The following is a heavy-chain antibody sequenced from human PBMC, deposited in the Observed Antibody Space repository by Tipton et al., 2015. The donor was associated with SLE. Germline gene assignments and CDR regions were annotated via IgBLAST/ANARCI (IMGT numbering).Heavy chain of an antibody. CDR3: ARVTYDSSGYPNPFDI. CDR1: GGSFSGYY. D-gene: IGHD3-22*01. Sequence: TLSLTCAVYGGSFSGYYWTWVRQSPGKGLEWIGEINHAAVTDYNPSLKSRVKILVDTAKEQFSLKLSSVTAADTAVYYCARVTYDSSGYPNPFDIWGQGTMVTVSS. J-gene: IGHJ3*02. V-gene: IGHV4-34*01. CDR2: INHAAVT.